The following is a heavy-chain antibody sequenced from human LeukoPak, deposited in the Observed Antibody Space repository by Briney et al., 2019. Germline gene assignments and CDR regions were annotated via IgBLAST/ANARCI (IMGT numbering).Heavy chain of an antibody. J-gene: IGHJ4*02. CDR1: GGTFSSYA. Sequence: SVKVSYKASGGTFSSYAISWVRRAPGQGLEWMGGIIPIFGTANDTQKFQGRVAITADESTSKAYRERRSMRTEDTAVYYCAREKSLGDFWSGYSEYWGQGTLVTVSS. V-gene: IGHV1-69*13. CDR3: AREKSLGDFWSGYSEY. CDR2: IIPIFGTA. D-gene: IGHD3-3*01.